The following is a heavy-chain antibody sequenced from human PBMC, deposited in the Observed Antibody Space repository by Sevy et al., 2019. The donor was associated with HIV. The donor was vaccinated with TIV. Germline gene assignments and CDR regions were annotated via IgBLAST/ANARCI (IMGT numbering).Heavy chain of an antibody. J-gene: IGHJ4*02. CDR1: GFTFSDYY. Sequence: GGSLRLSCAASGFTFSDYYMDWVRKAPGKGLEWLANINQDGSQKNYVDSLKGRFTISRDNAKNSLSLQMNSLRVDDTAVYYCARELWPGDYWGQGTQVTVSS. D-gene: IGHD2-21*01. V-gene: IGHV3-7*01. CDR2: INQDGSQK. CDR3: ARELWPGDY.